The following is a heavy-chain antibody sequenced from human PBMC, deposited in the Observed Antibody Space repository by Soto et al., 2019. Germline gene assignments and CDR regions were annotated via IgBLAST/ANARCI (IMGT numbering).Heavy chain of an antibody. V-gene: IGHV3-49*03. CDR1: GFTFGDYA. J-gene: IGHJ6*02. CDR2: IRSKAYGGTT. CDR3: TRDWAFIVVVLGDYYYGMDV. Sequence: GGSLRLSCTASGFTFGDYAMSWFRQAPGKGLEWVGFIRSKAYGGTTEYAASVKGRFTISRDDSKSIAYLQMNSLKTEDTAVYYCTRDWAFIVVVLGDYYYGMDVWGQGTTVTVSS. D-gene: IGHD2-2*01.